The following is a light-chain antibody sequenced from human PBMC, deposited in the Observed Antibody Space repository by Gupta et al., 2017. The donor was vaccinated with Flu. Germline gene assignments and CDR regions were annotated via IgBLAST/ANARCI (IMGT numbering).Light chain of an antibody. V-gene: IGLV2-14*01. CDR1: SSDIGAYNY. J-gene: IGLJ1*01. Sequence: QSALTQPASVSGSPGQSITISCTGTSSDIGAYNYVSWYQQYPGKVPKLMISEVTRRPAGVSNRFSGSKAGNAASLTISGRLAEDEADYYCSSYTTSATLVFGTGTRVTVL. CDR3: SSYTTSATLV. CDR2: EVT.